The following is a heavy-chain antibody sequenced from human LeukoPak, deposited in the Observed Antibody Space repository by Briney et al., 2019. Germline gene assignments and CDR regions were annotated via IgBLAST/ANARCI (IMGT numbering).Heavy chain of an antibody. V-gene: IGHV3-23*01. D-gene: IGHD2-2*01. CDR2: ISGSSGST. J-gene: IGHJ3*02. CDR1: GFTFSSYA. Sequence: PGGSLRLSCAASGFTFSSYAMSWVRQAPGKGLELVSGISGSSGSTYYADSVKGRFTISRDNSKNTLYLQMDSLGAEDTAVYYCAKDRRCSSTTCYDAFGIWGQGTMVTVSS. CDR3: AKDRRCSSTTCYDAFGI.